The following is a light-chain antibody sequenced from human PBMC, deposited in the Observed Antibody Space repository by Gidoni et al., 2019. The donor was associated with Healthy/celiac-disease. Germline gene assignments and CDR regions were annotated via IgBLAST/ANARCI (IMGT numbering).Light chain of an antibody. CDR2: QDS. CDR3: QAWDSSTGV. V-gene: IGLV3-1*01. Sequence: SYELTQPPSVSVSPGQTASITCSGDKLGDKYACWYPQKPGQSPVLVIHQDSKRPSGIPERFSGSNSGNTATLTISGTQAMDEADYYCQAWDSSTGVFGGGTKLTVL. CDR1: KLGDKY. J-gene: IGLJ3*02.